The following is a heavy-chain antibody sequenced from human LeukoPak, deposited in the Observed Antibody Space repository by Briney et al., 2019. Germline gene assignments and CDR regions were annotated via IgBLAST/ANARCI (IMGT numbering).Heavy chain of an antibody. CDR1: GGSFSGYY. D-gene: IGHD1-7*01. CDR3: ARGGGDGTRYYYYYYGMDV. V-gene: IGHV4-34*01. CDR2: INHSGST. J-gene: IGHJ6*02. Sequence: SETLSLTCAVYGGSFSGYYWSWIRQPPGKGLEWIGEINHSGSTNYNPSLKSRDTISVDTSKNQFSLKLSSVTAADTAVYYCARGGGDGTRYYYYYYGMDVWGQGTTVTVSS.